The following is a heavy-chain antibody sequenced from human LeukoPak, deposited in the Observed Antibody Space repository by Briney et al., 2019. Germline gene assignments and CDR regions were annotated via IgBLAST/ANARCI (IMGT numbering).Heavy chain of an antibody. CDR3: AKGPVSAIVGATTRDY. CDR1: GFTFSNYA. CDR2: ISGSTGST. D-gene: IGHD1-26*01. Sequence: GGSLRLSCAASGFTFSNYAMNWVRQAPEKGLEWVSLISGSTGSTYYADSVKGRVSISRDNSKNTVYLQMKRLRVEETAVYYSAKGPVSAIVGATTRDYWGQGTLVTVSS. J-gene: IGHJ4*02. V-gene: IGHV3-23*01.